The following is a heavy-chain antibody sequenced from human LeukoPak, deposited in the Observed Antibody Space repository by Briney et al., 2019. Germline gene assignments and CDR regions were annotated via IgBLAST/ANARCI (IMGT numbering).Heavy chain of an antibody. D-gene: IGHD2-2*01. J-gene: IGHJ4*02. Sequence: PGGSLRLSCAASGFTFSSYWMSWVRQAPGKGLEWVANIKQDGSGKYYVDSVKGRFTISRDNAKNSLYLQMNSLRAEDTAVYYCARYCSSTSCKAVYYFDYWGQGTLVTVSS. CDR2: IKQDGSGK. CDR1: GFTFSSYW. CDR3: ARYCSSTSCKAVYYFDY. V-gene: IGHV3-7*01.